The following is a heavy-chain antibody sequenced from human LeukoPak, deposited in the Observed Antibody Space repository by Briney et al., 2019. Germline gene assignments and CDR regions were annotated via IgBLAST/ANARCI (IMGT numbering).Heavy chain of an antibody. CDR2: ISYDGSSK. CDR1: GFTFSSTG. CDR3: ARTDSSSWPFDY. D-gene: IGHD6-13*01. J-gene: IGHJ4*02. V-gene: IGHV3-30*03. Sequence: PGGSLRLSCTASGFTFSSTGMHWVRQAPGKGLDWVASISYDGSSKKYVDSVKGRFTISRDNSKRTLYMQMNSLRSEDTAVYYCARTDSSSWPFDYWGQGTLVTVSS.